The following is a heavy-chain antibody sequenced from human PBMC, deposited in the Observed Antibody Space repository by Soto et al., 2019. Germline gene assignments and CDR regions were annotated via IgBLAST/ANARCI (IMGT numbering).Heavy chain of an antibody. CDR2: VIPLLDAS. V-gene: IGHV1-69*08. CDR3: ASGKSQMSQDRMGFYYYMDV. CDR1: GAAFSNYT. J-gene: IGHJ6*03. Sequence: QVQLVQSGADVKKPGSSVKISCTASGAAFSNYTFTWVRRAPGQGLEWVGRVIPLLDASNYAEKFQDRVTISADRSTSTVYMELSGLRSEYSAIYYCASGKSQMSQDRMGFYYYMDVWGKGTTVTVSS. D-gene: IGHD1-1*01.